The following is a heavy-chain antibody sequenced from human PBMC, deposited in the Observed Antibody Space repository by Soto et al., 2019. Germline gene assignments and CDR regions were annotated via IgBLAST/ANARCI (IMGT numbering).Heavy chain of an antibody. V-gene: IGHV3-23*01. CDR3: AKTSNSYGYLSWFDP. J-gene: IGHJ5*02. D-gene: IGHD5-18*01. Sequence: GGSLRLSCAASGFTFSSYAMSWVRQAPGKGLEWVSEISGSGGSTYYADSVKGRFTISRDNSKNTLYLQMNSLRAEDTAVYYCAKTSNSYGYLSWFDPWGQGTLVTVSS. CDR1: GFTFSSYA. CDR2: ISGSGGST.